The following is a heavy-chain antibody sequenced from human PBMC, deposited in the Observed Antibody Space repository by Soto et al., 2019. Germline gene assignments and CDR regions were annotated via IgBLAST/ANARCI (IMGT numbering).Heavy chain of an antibody. V-gene: IGHV4-4*02. D-gene: IGHD1-26*01. CDR3: ARHIAGPPTRGFDF. CDR1: GGSISDNW. CDR2: IYHTGAT. J-gene: IGHJ4*02. Sequence: QVQLQESGPGLVKPSGTLSLTCAVSGGSISDNWWCWVRQPPGKGLEWIGEIYHTGATHYNPCLWSRVTIPIDKSKNQFSLKLSSVTAADTAVYYCARHIAGPPTRGFDFWGQGTLVTVSS.